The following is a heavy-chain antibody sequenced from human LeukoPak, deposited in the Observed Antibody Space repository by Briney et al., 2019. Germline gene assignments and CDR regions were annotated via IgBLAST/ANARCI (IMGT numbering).Heavy chain of an antibody. CDR1: GGSISSGSYY. CDR3: ARVVTYYYDSSGYYNVRYYYYYMDV. CDR2: IYTSGST. D-gene: IGHD3-22*01. J-gene: IGHJ6*03. V-gene: IGHV4-61*02. Sequence: SETLSLTCTVSGGSISSGSYYWSWIRQPAGKGLEWIGRIYTSGSTNYIPSLKSRVTISVDTSKNQFSLKLSSVTAADTAVYYCARVVTYYYDSSGYYNVRYYYYYMDVWGKGTTVTVSS.